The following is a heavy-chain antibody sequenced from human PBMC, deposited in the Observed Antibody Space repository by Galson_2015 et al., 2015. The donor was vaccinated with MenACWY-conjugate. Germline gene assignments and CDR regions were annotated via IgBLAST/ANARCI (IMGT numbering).Heavy chain of an antibody. V-gene: IGHV3-30*18. CDR1: GFTFSSYG. D-gene: IGHD5/OR15-5a*01. J-gene: IGHJ6*02. CDR2: ISYDGSNK. Sequence: SLRLSCAASGFTFSSYGMHWVRQAPGKGLEWVAVISYDGSNKYYADSVKGRFTISRDNSKNTLYLQMNSLRAEDTAVYYCAKDRGLRDYYYYGMDVWGQGTTVTVSS. CDR3: AKDRGLRDYYYYGMDV.